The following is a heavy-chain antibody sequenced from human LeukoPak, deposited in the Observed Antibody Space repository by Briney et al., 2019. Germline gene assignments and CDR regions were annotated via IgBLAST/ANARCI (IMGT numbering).Heavy chain of an antibody. CDR3: ARGHLHYYGSGRPPG. CDR1: GFTFSDYA. Sequence: GGSLRLSCAASGFTFSDYAMSWVRQAPGKGLEWLSVISGGSSGSTYYADSVTGRFTVSRDNSKNTVDLQMNSLRAEDTAVYYCARGHLHYYGSGRPPGWGQGTLVTVSS. V-gene: IGHV3-23*01. D-gene: IGHD3-10*01. J-gene: IGHJ4*02. CDR2: ISGGSSGST.